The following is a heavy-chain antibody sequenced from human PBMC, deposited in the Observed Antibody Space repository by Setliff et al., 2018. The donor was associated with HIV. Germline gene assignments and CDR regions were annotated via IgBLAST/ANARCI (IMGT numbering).Heavy chain of an antibody. J-gene: IGHJ4*02. CDR3: AGGLLSEFSSTWYRLDF. V-gene: IGHV4-39*07. Sequence: PSETLSLTCTVSGGSISSSHDFWNWIRQPPGKGLEWIGAISYGGITYYNPSLENRISMSLDTSNNEFSLKLSSVTAADTAVYFCAGGLLSEFSSTWYRLDFWGQGILVTVSS. D-gene: IGHD6-6*01. CDR2: ISYGGIT. CDR1: GGSISSSHDF.